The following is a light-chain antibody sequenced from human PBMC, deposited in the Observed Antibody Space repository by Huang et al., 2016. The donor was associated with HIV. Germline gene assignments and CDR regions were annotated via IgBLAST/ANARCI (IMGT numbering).Light chain of an antibody. V-gene: IGKV1-33*01. CDR2: DAA. J-gene: IGKJ3*01. CDR3: QQYDSLPRT. Sequence: DIQMTQSPSSLSASIGDRVTITCRASRHIYSYINWYQHRPWKAPKLLIYDAANLEVGVPSRFCGSGSGRNFTLIISSLQPEDFATYYCQQYDSLPRTFGPGTKV. CDR1: RHIYSY.